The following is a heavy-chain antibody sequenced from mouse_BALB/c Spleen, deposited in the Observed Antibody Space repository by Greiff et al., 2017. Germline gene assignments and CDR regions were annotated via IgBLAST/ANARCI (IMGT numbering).Heavy chain of an antibody. CDR2: ISDGGSYT. CDR3: ARDELGQAWFAY. CDR1: GFTFSDYY. D-gene: IGHD4-1*01. V-gene: IGHV5-4*02. Sequence: EVQVVESGGGLVKPGGSLKLSCAASGFTFSDYYMYWVRQTPEKRLEWVATISDGGSYTYYPDSVKGRFTISRDNAKNNLYLQMSSLKSEDTAMYYCARDELGQAWFAYWGQGTLVTVSA. J-gene: IGHJ3*01.